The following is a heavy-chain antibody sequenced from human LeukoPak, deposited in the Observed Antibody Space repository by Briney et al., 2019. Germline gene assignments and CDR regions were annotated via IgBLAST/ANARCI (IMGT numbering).Heavy chain of an antibody. V-gene: IGHV3-30*02. J-gene: IGHJ4*02. CDR1: GFTFSSYG. CDR2: IRYDGSNK. CDR3: AKDFEYSSSSGLSYFDY. Sequence: PGGSLRLSCAASGFTFSSYGMHWVRQAPGKGLEWVAFIRYDGSNKYYADSVKGRFTISRDNSKNTLYLQMNSLRAEDTAVYYCAKDFEYSSSSGLSYFDYWGQGTLVTVSS. D-gene: IGHD6-6*01.